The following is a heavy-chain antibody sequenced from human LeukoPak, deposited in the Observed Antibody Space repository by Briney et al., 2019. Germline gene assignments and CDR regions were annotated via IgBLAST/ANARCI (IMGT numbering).Heavy chain of an antibody. CDR2: INHSGST. D-gene: IGHD3-10*01. V-gene: IGHV4-34*01. Sequence: PSETLSLTCAVYGGSFSGYYWSWIRQPPGKGLEWIGEINHSGSTNYNPSLKGRVTISVDTSKNQFSLKLSSVTAADTAVYYCAILWGGSGSYPDPWGQGTLVTVSS. CDR1: GGSFSGYY. J-gene: IGHJ5*02. CDR3: AILWGGSGSYPDP.